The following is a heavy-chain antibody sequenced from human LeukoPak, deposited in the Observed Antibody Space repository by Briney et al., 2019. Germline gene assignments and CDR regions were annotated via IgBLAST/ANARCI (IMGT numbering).Heavy chain of an antibody. V-gene: IGHV1-18*01. CDR3: ARVGPGRGAYYYYGMDV. J-gene: IGHJ6*02. Sequence: GASVKVSCKASGYTFINYGINWVRQAPGQGLEWMGWISAYNGNTNYAQKLQGRVTMTTDTSTSTAYMELRSLRSGDTAVYYCARVGPGRGAYYYYGMDVWGQGTTVTVSS. CDR2: ISAYNGNT. CDR1: GYTFINYG.